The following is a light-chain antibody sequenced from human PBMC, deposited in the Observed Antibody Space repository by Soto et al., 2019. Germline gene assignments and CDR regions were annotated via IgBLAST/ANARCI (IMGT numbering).Light chain of an antibody. Sequence: DLQMTQSPSTLSASVGDRVTITCRASQSLGIWLAWHQQKPGKAPKLLIYDASTLKSGVPSRFSGSGSGTKFTLTISSLQPDDFATYYCQQTYSTLNSFGQGTKLEIK. V-gene: IGKV1-5*01. J-gene: IGKJ2*03. CDR1: QSLGIW. CDR3: QQTYSTLNS. CDR2: DAS.